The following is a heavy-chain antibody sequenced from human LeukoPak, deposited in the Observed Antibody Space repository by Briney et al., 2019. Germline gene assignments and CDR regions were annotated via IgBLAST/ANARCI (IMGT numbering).Heavy chain of an antibody. J-gene: IGHJ6*02. CDR3: ARDRRYCGYVLVHYYYGMDV. D-gene: IGHD5-12*01. CDR1: GGSFSGYY. V-gene: IGHV4-34*01. Sequence: SETLSLTCAVYGGSFSGYYWSWIRQPPGKGLEWIGEINHSGSTNYNPSLKSRVTISVDTSKNQFSLKLSSVTAADTAVYYCARDRRYCGYVLVHYYYGMDVWGQGTTVTVSS. CDR2: INHSGST.